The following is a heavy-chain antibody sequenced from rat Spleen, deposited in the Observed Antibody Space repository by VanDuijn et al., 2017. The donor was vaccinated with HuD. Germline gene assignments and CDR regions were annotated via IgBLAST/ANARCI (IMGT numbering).Heavy chain of an antibody. CDR2: ISTGGDNT. CDR1: GFTFRNYD. D-gene: IGHD1-9*01. J-gene: IGHJ2*01. V-gene: IGHV5S23*01. Sequence: EVQLVESGGGLVQPGRSLKLSCAASGFTFRNYDMAWVRQAPTGGLDWVASISTGGDNTYYRDSVKGRFTISRDNAKSTLSLQMDSLRSEDTATYYCARRHYGYTDYFDYWGQGVMVTVSS. CDR3: ARRHYGYTDYFDY.